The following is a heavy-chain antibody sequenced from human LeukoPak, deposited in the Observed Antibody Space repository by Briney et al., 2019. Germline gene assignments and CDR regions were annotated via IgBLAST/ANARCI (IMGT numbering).Heavy chain of an antibody. V-gene: IGHV4-34*01. CDR3: ARARVAFVRGAKPLDY. J-gene: IGHJ4*02. D-gene: IGHD3-10*01. CDR1: GGSFSGYY. CDR2: INHSGST. Sequence: PSETLSLTCAVYGGSFSGYYWSWIRQPPGKGLEWIGEINHSGSTNYSPSLKSRVTISVDTSKNQFSLKLSSVTAADTAVYYCARARVAFVRGAKPLDYWGQGTLVTVSS.